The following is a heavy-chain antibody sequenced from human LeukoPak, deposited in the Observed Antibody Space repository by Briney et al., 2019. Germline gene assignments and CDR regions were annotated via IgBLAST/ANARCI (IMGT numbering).Heavy chain of an antibody. CDR2: IYYSGST. D-gene: IGHD3-16*01. CDR1: GDSISSSSYY. Sequence: KASETLSLTCTVSGDSISSSSYYWGWIRQPPGKGLEWIGSIYYSGSTYYNPSLKSRVTISVDTSKNQFSLKLSSVTAADTAVYYCARGTANVYYYSYYFDYWGQGTLATVSS. V-gene: IGHV4-39*01. J-gene: IGHJ4*02. CDR3: ARGTANVYYYSYYFDY.